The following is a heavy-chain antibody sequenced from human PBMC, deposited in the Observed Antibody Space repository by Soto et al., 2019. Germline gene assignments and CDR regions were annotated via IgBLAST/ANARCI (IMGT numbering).Heavy chain of an antibody. CDR2: MYPTGTT. J-gene: IGHJ4*02. D-gene: IGHD3-10*01. CDR3: ARDLNYGLYYFDY. V-gene: IGHV4-38-2*02. Sequence: KPSETLSLTCTVSGYSISAGCYWGWIRQPPGKGLEWIGSMYPTGTTYYNPSLKSRVTISMDTSKNQFSLKLTSVTATDTAVYYCARDLNYGLYYFDYWGQGTLVTVSS. CDR1: GYSISAGCY.